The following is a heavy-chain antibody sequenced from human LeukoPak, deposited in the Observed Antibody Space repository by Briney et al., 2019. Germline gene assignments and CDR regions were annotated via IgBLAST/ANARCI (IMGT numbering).Heavy chain of an antibody. Sequence: GGSLXLSCAASEFTFSSDSMNWVRQAPGKGLEWVSYISSSSGTIYYADSVKGRFTISRDNAKNSLYLQMNSLRAEDTAVYYCARARERRQWLILLGYWGQGTLVTVSS. CDR2: ISSSSGTI. V-gene: IGHV3-48*04. CDR3: ARARERRQWLILLGY. J-gene: IGHJ4*02. D-gene: IGHD6-19*01. CDR1: EFTFSSDS.